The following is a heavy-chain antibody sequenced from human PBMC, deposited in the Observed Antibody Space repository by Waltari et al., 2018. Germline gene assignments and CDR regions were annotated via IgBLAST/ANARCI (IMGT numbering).Heavy chain of an antibody. CDR2: IYYSGRT. D-gene: IGHD3-10*01. CDR3: ARVVTMVQGFDY. Sequence: QLQLQESGPGLVKPSETLSLTCTVSGGSISSSSYYWGWIRQPPGKGLEWIGSIYYSGRTYYNPSLKSRVTISVDTSKNQFSLKLSSVTAADTAVYYCARVVTMVQGFDYWGQGTLVTVSS. CDR1: GGSISSSSYY. J-gene: IGHJ4*02. V-gene: IGHV4-39*07.